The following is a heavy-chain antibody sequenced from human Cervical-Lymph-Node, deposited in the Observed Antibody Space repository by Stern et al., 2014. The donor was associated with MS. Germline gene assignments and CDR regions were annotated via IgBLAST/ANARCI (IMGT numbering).Heavy chain of an antibody. V-gene: IGHV3-33*01. CDR3: AGVNTDMWY. D-gene: IGHD5-18*01. CDR2: IWYDGSSE. Sequence: QVQLLESGGGVVQPGRSLRLSCAASGFTFTDFGMHWVRQAPGKGLEWVATIWYDGSSEHYADSVKGRFTITRDNSENAVYLQMNSLRPEDTAVYFCAGVNTDMWYWGQGTLVAVSS. J-gene: IGHJ4*02. CDR1: GFTFTDFG.